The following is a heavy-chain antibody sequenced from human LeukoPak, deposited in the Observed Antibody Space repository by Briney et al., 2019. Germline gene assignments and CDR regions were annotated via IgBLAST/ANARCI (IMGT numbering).Heavy chain of an antibody. Sequence: GASVKVSCKASGYTFTGYYMHWVRQAPRQGLEWMGWINPNSGGTNYAQKFQGRVTMTRDTSISTAYMELSRLRSDDTAVYYCARDTDIAAGGIPYNWFDPWGQGTLVTVSS. D-gene: IGHD6-13*01. CDR2: INPNSGGT. V-gene: IGHV1-2*02. CDR1: GYTFTGYY. J-gene: IGHJ5*02. CDR3: ARDTDIAAGGIPYNWFDP.